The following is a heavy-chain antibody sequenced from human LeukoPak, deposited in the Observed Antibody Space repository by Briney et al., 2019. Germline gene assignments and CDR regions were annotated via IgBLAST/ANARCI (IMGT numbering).Heavy chain of an antibody. D-gene: IGHD1-14*01. CDR2: IIPIFGTA. V-gene: IGHV1-69*13. CDR1: GGTFSSYA. J-gene: IGHJ4*02. CDR3: ARRTSHRIDY. Sequence: VASVKVSCKASGGTFSSYAISWVRQAPGQGLEWMGGIIPIFGTANYAQKFQGRVTITADESTSTAYMELSSLRSEDTAVYYCARRTSHRIDYWGQGTLVTVSS.